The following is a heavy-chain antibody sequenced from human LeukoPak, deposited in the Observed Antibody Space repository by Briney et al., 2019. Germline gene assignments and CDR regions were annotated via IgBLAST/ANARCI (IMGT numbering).Heavy chain of an antibody. D-gene: IGHD2-15*01. CDR2: IFHSGST. J-gene: IGHJ6*02. CDR3: ARVGGGNYYYYGMDV. V-gene: IGHV4-61*01. CDR1: GDSVSSSSFY. Sequence: PSETLSLTCTVSGDSVSSSSFYWSWIRQPPGKGLEWIGNIFHSGSTKYNPSLKSRVTISLDTSKIQFSLKLTSVTAADTAVYYCARVGGGNYYYYGMDVWGQGTTVTVSS.